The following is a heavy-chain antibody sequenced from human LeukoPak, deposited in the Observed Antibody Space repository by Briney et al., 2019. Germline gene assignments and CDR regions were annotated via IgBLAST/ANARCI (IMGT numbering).Heavy chain of an antibody. CDR1: GFTFSSYG. CDR3: AKEEEDVDYGDSKVGTEYFQH. V-gene: IGHV3-30*18. D-gene: IGHD4-17*01. CDR2: ISYDGSNK. J-gene: IGHJ1*01. Sequence: GRSLRLSCAASGFTFSSYGMHWVRQAPGKGLEWVAVISYDGSNKYYADSVKGRFTISRGNSKNTLYLQMNSLRAEDTAVYYCAKEEEDVDYGDSKVGTEYFQHWGQGTLVTVSS.